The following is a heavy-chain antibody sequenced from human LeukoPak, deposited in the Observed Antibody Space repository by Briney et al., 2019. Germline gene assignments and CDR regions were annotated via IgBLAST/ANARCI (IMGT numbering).Heavy chain of an antibody. CDR1: GFAFSTYA. CDR3: AKNRALHEIDY. Sequence: PGGSLRLSCAASGFAFSTYAMSWVRQAPGKGLEWVSGISGSGGSSYYADSVKGRFTISRDNSKNTLYLQMNSLIAGYTAIYYCAKNRALHEIDYWGQGTLVTVSS. J-gene: IGHJ4*02. D-gene: IGHD2-21*01. V-gene: IGHV3-23*01. CDR2: ISGSGGSS.